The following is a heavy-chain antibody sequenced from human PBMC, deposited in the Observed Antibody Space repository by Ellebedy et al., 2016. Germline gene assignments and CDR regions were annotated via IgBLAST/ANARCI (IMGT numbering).Heavy chain of an antibody. CDR2: ISSTGSHI. J-gene: IGHJ4*02. Sequence: GGSLRLSXSASGFTFFAYALHWVRQAPGNGLEYVSAISSTGSHIYYADSVKGRFTVSRDNSKSTLYLQMSSLRVEDTAVYYCVKKVANRPGPPYYFDSWGQGILVTVSS. CDR1: GFTFFAYA. V-gene: IGHV3-64D*06. CDR3: VKKVANRPGPPYYFDS. D-gene: IGHD1-14*01.